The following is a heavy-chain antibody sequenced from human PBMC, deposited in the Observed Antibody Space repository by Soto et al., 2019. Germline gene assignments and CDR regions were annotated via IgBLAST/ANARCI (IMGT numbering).Heavy chain of an antibody. V-gene: IGHV4-59*01. CDR2: IYYSGST. CDR3: ARKRRQSTNYYYMDV. CDR1: GGSISSYY. J-gene: IGHJ6*03. Sequence: TSETLSLTCTVSGGSISSYYWSWIRQPPGKGLEWIGYIYYSGSTNYNPSLKSRVTISVDTSKNQFSLKLSSVTAADTAVYYCARKRRQSTNYYYMDVWGKGTTVTVSS. D-gene: IGHD1-1*01.